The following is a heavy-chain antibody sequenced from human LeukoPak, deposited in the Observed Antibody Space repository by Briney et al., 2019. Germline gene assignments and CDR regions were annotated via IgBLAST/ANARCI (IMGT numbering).Heavy chain of an antibody. CDR3: ARASDQRLGELSLLGY. CDR2: INGDGSST. Sequence: GGSLRLSCVTSGFTFSSHAMNWVRQAPGKGLEWVSRINGDGSSTSYADSVKGRFTISRDNTKNTLYLQMKSLRAEDTAVFYCARASDQRLGELSLLGYWGQGTLVTVSS. V-gene: IGHV3-74*01. CDR1: GFTFSSHA. J-gene: IGHJ4*02. D-gene: IGHD3-16*02.